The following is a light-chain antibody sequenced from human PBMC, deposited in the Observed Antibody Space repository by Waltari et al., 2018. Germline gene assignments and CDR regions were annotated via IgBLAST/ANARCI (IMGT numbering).Light chain of an antibody. V-gene: IGKV4-1*01. Sequence: DIVMTQSPYSLPVSLGERATINCKSSQSVFYSSNNRNYLGWYQHKAGQPPKLLIYWASTRESGVPDRFSGSGSGTDFTLTISNLQAEDVAVYYCQQYYATPRTFGQGTKVAIK. CDR3: QQYYATPRT. CDR2: WAS. J-gene: IGKJ1*01. CDR1: QSVFYSSNNRNY.